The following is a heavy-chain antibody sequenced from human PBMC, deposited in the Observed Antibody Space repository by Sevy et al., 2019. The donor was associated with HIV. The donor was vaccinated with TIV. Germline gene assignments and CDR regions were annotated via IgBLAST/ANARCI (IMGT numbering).Heavy chain of an antibody. D-gene: IGHD2-2*01. Sequence: SAALSLTCAVHDGSFSGYYWNWIRQLPGKGLEWIGEINESGITYYNPSLKSRVTISVDTSKKQFSLKLNSVTAVDSAVYFCARSPPVVVVPGAPRWFDPWGQGTLVTVSS. J-gene: IGHJ5*02. V-gene: IGHV4-34*01. CDR3: ARSPPVVVVPGAPRWFDP. CDR1: DGSFSGYY. CDR2: INESGIT.